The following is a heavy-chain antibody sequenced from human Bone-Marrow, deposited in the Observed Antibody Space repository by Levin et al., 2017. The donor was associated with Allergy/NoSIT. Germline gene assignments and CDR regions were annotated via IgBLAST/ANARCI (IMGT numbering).Heavy chain of an antibody. J-gene: IGHJ6*02. D-gene: IGHD2-15*01. Sequence: GESLKISCAASGFTFSSYGMHWVRQAPGKGLEWVAVIWYDGSNKYYADSVKGRFTISRDNSKNTLYLQMNSLRAEDTAVYYCARDRVVAEPYYYYGMDVWGQGTTVTVSS. CDR3: ARDRVVAEPYYYYGMDV. V-gene: IGHV3-33*01. CDR1: GFTFSSYG. CDR2: IWYDGSNK.